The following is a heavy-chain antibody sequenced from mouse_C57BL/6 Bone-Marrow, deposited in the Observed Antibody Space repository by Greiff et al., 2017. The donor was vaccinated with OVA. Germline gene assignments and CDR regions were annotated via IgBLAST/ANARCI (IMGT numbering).Heavy chain of an antibody. CDR1: GYTFTSYW. J-gene: IGHJ3*01. Sequence: QVQLKQPGAELVKPGASVKLSCKASGYTFTSYWMHWVKPRPGQGLEWIGMIHPPSGSTNYNEKFKSKATLTVDKSSSTAYMRLSSLTAEDSAVYYCARRRGQYSRFAYWGQGTLVTVSA. V-gene: IGHV1-64*01. CDR3: ARRRGQYSRFAY. D-gene: IGHD2-5*01. CDR2: IHPPSGST.